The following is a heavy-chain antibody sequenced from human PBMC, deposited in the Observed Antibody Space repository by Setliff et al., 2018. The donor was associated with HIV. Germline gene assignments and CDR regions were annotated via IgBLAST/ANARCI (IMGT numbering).Heavy chain of an antibody. CDR3: AAGNYGDYGRFDY. CDR1: GFTFTTST. Sequence: SVKVSCKTSGFTFTTSTMQWVRQARGQRLEWIGWIVVGSGNTNYAQKFQERVTITRDMSTNTAYMELSSLRFEDAAVYYCAAGNYGDYGRFDYWGQGTVVTVSS. D-gene: IGHD4-17*01. CDR2: IVVGSGNT. J-gene: IGHJ4*02. V-gene: IGHV1-58*02.